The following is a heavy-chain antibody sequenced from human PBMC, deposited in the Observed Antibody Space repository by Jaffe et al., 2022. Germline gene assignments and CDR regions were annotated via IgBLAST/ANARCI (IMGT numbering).Heavy chain of an antibody. V-gene: IGHV1-3*01. CDR3: ARDLDHYCSGGSCSREQGYYYYMDV. CDR2: INAGNGNT. CDR1: GYTFTSYA. J-gene: IGHJ6*03. D-gene: IGHD2-15*01. Sequence: QVQLVQSGAEVKKPGASVKVSCKASGYTFTSYAMHWVRQAPGQRLEWMGWINAGNGNTKYSQKFQGRVTITRDTSASTAYMELSSLRSEDTAVYYCARDLDHYCSGGSCSREQGYYYYMDVWGKGTTVTVSS.